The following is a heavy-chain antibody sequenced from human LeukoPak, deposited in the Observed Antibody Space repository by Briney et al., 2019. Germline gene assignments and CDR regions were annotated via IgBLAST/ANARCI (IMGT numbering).Heavy chain of an antibody. J-gene: IGHJ6*02. Sequence: GGSLRLSCAASGFTFSSYAMSWVRQAPGKGLEWVSAISGSGGSTYYADSVKGRFTISRDNSKNTLYLQMNSLRAEDTAVYYCAKRETWIQLYGMDVWGQGTTVTVSS. V-gene: IGHV3-23*01. CDR2: ISGSGGST. CDR1: GFTFSSYA. CDR3: AKRETWIQLYGMDV. D-gene: IGHD5-18*01.